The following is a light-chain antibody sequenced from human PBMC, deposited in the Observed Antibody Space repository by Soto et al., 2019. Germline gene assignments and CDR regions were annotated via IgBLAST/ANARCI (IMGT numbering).Light chain of an antibody. CDR3: RQYGNSPGT. J-gene: IGKJ1*01. V-gene: IGKV3-20*01. CDR1: QSVSDSY. Sequence: EIVLTQSPGTLSLSPGERATLSCSASQSVSDSYLAWYQQKPGQAPRLLIYLASSRATGLPDRFSGSGSGTDFTLTISRLEPEDFAVYSCRQYGNSPGTVGQGTKVDIK. CDR2: LAS.